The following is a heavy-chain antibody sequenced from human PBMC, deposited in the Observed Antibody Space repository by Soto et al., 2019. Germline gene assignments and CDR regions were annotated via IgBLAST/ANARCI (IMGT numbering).Heavy chain of an antibody. Sequence: PSETLSLTCTVSHGSISRNIYYWGWICQPSVNGLEWIRNIHYSGSTYYDSSLQSRVTISIDTSKNQFSLKLSSVTATDTAVYYCASQHCYDSSGYYVVYWGQGTLVTVSS. D-gene: IGHD3-22*01. V-gene: IGHV4-39*01. CDR3: ASQHCYDSSGYYVVY. J-gene: IGHJ4*02. CDR1: HGSISRNIYY. CDR2: IHYSGST.